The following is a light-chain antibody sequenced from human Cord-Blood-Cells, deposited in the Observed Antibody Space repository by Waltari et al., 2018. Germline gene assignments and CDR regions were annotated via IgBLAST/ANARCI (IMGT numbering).Light chain of an antibody. CDR1: QSLLHSNGYNY. CDR2: LGS. V-gene: IGKV2-28*01. J-gene: IGKJ1*01. CDR3: MQALQAPPT. Sequence: DIVMTQSPLSLPVTPGEPVSISCRSSQSLLHSNGYNYLVWYLQKPGQSPQLLIYLGSNRASGVPDRFSGSGSGTDFTLKISRVEAEDVGVYYCMQALQAPPTFGQGTKVEIK.